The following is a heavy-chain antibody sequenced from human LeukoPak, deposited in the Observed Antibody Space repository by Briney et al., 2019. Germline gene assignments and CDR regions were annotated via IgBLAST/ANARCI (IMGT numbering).Heavy chain of an antibody. J-gene: IGHJ4*02. CDR1: GGSFSGYY. Sequence: SETLSLTCAVYGGSFSGYYWSWIRQPPGKGLEWIGEINHSGSTNYNPSLKSRVTISVDTSKNQFSLKLSSVTAADTAVYYCARTPSGPSDYWGQGTLVTVSS. CDR2: INHSGST. CDR3: ARTPSGPSDY. D-gene: IGHD1-26*01. V-gene: IGHV4-34*01.